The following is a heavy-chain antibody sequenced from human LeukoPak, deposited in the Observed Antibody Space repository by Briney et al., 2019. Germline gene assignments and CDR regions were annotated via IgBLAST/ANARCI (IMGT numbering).Heavy chain of an antibody. Sequence: PGRSLRLSCAASGFTFSTYAMHWVRQAPGKGLEWVALISYDGSNEYYAASVRGRFTISRDNSKNTLYLQLNTLRAEDTAVYYCAKPISGGLAVTADWFDPWGQGTLVVVSS. CDR2: ISYDGSNE. J-gene: IGHJ5*01. V-gene: IGHV3-30-3*02. D-gene: IGHD6-19*01. CDR1: GFTFSTYA. CDR3: AKPISGGLAVTADWFDP.